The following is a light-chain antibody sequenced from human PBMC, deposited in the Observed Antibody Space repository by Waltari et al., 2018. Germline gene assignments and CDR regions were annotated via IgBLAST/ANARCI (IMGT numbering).Light chain of an antibody. J-gene: IGKJ4*01. CDR1: QSIGSW. V-gene: IGKV1-5*01. Sequence: DIQMTQSPSTLSASVGDRVTITCRASQSIGSWLAWYQQKPGKAPKLLIYDASSLESGVPSRFRGSGSGTEFTLTISSLQPDDFATYYCQQYNSYPLTFGGGTKVEIK. CDR3: QQYNSYPLT. CDR2: DAS.